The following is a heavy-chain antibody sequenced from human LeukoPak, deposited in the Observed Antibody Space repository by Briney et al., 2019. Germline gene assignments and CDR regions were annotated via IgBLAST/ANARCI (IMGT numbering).Heavy chain of an antibody. Sequence: ASVKVSCKASGYTFTSYGISWVRQAPGQGLEWTGWISAYNGNTNYAQKLQGRVTMTTDTSTSTAYMELRSLRSDDTAVYYCARVSYGHYYYGMDVWGQGTTVTVSS. J-gene: IGHJ6*02. D-gene: IGHD1-26*01. CDR1: GYTFTSYG. CDR2: ISAYNGNT. V-gene: IGHV1-18*01. CDR3: ARVSYGHYYYGMDV.